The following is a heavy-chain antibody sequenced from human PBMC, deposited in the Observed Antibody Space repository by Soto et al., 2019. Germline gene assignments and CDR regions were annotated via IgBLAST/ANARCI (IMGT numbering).Heavy chain of an antibody. J-gene: IGHJ3*02. CDR3: AREIGYSGYDAFDI. D-gene: IGHD6-13*01. V-gene: IGHV1-2*04. CDR1: GYTFTGYY. CDR2: INPNSGGT. Sequence: GASVKVSCKASGYTFTGYYMHWVRQAPGQGLEWMGWINPNSGGTNYAQKFQGWVTMTRDTSISTAYMELSRLRSDDTAVYYCAREIGYSGYDAFDIWGQGTMVTVSS.